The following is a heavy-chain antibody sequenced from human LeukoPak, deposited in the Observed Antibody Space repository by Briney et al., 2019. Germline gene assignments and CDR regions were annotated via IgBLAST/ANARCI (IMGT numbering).Heavy chain of an antibody. CDR2: IHTSAST. CDR1: GASIRSYS. J-gene: IGHJ3*02. Sequence: SETLSLTCSVSGASIRSYSWSWLRQPAGKGLEWIGRIHTSASTEYNPSLKSRVTMSVDTSKNQFSLKLNSVTAADTAVYFCARDDNSEYSDDAFDIWGQGKLVTVSS. V-gene: IGHV4-4*07. D-gene: IGHD1-26*01. CDR3: ARDDNSEYSDDAFDI.